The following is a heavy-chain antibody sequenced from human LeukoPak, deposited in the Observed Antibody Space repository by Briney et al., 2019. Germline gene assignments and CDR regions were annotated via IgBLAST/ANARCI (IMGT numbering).Heavy chain of an antibody. J-gene: IGHJ4*02. CDR3: ARLICSTTSCHDY. CDR2: IYYSGST. D-gene: IGHD2-2*01. CDR1: GVSISSSTYY. Sequence: SETLSLTCTVSGVSISSSTYYWGWLRQPPGKGLEWIGRIYYSGSTYYNPSLKSRVTISVDTSKNQFSLKLSSVTDADTAVYYCARLICSTTSCHDYWGQGTLVTVSS. V-gene: IGHV4-39*01.